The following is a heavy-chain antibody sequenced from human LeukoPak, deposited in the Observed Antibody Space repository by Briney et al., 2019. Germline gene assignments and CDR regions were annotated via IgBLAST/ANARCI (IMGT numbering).Heavy chain of an antibody. V-gene: IGHV5-51*01. CDR1: GYSFTSYW. CDR3: ARGTLRGVISNAFDI. D-gene: IGHD3-10*01. J-gene: IGHJ3*02. CDR2: IYPGDSDT. Sequence: GASLKISCKGSGYSFTSYWIGWVRQLPGKGLEWMGIIYPGDSDTKYSPSFQGQVTISADKSISTAYLQWNSLKASDIAMYYCARGTLRGVISNAFDIWGQGTMVTVSS.